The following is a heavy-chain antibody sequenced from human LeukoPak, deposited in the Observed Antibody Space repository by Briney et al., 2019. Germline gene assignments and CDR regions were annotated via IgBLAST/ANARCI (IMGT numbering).Heavy chain of an antibody. V-gene: IGHV3-11*01. CDR3: ARVVPAAMDYFDY. CDR1: GFTFSDHY. Sequence: PGGSLRLSCAASGFTFSDHYMSWIRQAPGKGLEWVSYISRSGSTIYYADSVKGRFTISRDDAKNSLYLQVNSLRAEDTPVYYCARVVPAAMDYFDYWGQGTLVTVSS. J-gene: IGHJ4*02. D-gene: IGHD2-2*01. CDR2: ISRSGSTI.